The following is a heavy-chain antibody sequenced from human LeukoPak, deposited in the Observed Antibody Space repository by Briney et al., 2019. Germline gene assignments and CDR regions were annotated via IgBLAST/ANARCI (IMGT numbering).Heavy chain of an antibody. J-gene: IGHJ4*02. CDR1: GFTFSSYA. V-gene: IGHV3-23*01. CDR2: ISGSGGST. D-gene: IGHD4-23*01. Sequence: GGSLRLSCAASGFTFSSYAMSWVRQAPGKGLEWVSAISGSGGSTYYADSVKGRFTISRDNSKNTLYLQMNSLRAEDTAVYYCAKGWFLGGNSPPSDYWGQGTLVTVSS. CDR3: AKGWFLGGNSPPSDY.